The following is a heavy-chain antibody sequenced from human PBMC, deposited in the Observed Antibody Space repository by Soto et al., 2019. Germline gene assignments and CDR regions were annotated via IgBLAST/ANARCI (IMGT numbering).Heavy chain of an antibody. D-gene: IGHD6-19*01. CDR1: GGSISSGGYS. J-gene: IGHJ5*02. V-gene: IGHV4-30-2*01. CDR3: ARDSGQWRGGTNWFDH. CDR2: IYHSGST. Sequence: SETLSLTCAVSGGSISSGGYSWSWIRQPPGKGLEWIGYIYHSGSTNYNPSLKSRVTILVDTSKNQFSLKLDSVTAADTAVYYCARDSGQWRGGTNWFDHWGQGTLVTVS.